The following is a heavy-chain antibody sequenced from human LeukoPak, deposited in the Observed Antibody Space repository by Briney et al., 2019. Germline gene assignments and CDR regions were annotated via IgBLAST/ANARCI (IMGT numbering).Heavy chain of an antibody. CDR3: AKGGAATMRDGYNYYYYMEV. CDR1: GFTFSSYA. Sequence: PGGSLRLSCAASGFTFSSYAMSWVRQAPGKGLEWVSLISGSGGHTYYGDSVKGRFTISRDNSTNRLYLQMNSLRPEDTAVYYCAKGGAATMRDGYNYYYYMEVWGRGTTVTVSS. J-gene: IGHJ6*03. V-gene: IGHV3-23*01. CDR2: ISGSGGHT. D-gene: IGHD5-24*01.